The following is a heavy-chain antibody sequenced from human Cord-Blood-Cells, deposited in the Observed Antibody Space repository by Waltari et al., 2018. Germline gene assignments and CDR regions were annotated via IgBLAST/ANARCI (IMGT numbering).Heavy chain of an antibody. CDR3: AMIRYSSSSGFGAFDI. Sequence: QVQLVQSGAEVKKPGSSVKVSCKASGGTFSSYAISWVGQAPGKGLEWMGGSIPIFGTANYAQKFTGSVTMTADEATGTAYRELSSLRSEDTAVYYCAMIRYSSSSGFGAFDIWGQGTMVTVSS. J-gene: IGHJ3*02. CDR2: SIPIFGTA. V-gene: IGHV1-69*01. D-gene: IGHD6-6*01. CDR1: GGTFSSYA.